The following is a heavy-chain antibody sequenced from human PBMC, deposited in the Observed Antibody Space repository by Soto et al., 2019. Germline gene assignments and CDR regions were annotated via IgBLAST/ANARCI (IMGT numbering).Heavy chain of an antibody. D-gene: IGHD3-22*01. J-gene: IGHJ3*01. Sequence: VQLVESGGGLVKPGGSLRLSCAASAFPFSTYTMNWVRQAPGKGLEWVSSISSSSSFIYYADSLKGRFTISRDDAKKTPYLQMNSLRAEDTAVYYCARDQPHDYNYDSSGYWRGAFDVWGQGIMVTVAS. V-gene: IGHV3-21*01. CDR3: ARDQPHDYNYDSSGYWRGAFDV. CDR2: ISSSSSFI. CDR1: AFPFSTYT.